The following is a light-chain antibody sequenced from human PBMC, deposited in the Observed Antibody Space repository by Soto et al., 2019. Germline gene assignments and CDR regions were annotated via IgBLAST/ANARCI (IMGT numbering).Light chain of an antibody. Sequence: QSVLTQPASVSGSPGQSITISCTGTRLDVGGYNYVSWYQQHPGKAPKLIIYEVTNRPSGVSDRFSGSKSDNTASLTISGLQNQDEADYYCRSSTPYRFYVFGTGHKVTVL. J-gene: IGLJ1*01. CDR1: RLDVGGYNY. CDR2: EVT. CDR3: RSSTPYRFYV. V-gene: IGLV2-14*03.